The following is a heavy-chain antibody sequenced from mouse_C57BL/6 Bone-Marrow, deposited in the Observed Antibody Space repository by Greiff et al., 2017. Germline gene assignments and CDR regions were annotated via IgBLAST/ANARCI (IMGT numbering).Heavy chain of an antibody. J-gene: IGHJ2*01. CDR1: GFTFSDYG. CDR3: ARRGADGYYDY. CDR2: ISNLAYSI. D-gene: IGHD2-3*01. Sequence: EVKLMESGGGLVQPGGSLKLSCAASGFTFSDYGMAWVRQAPRKGPAWVAFISNLAYSIYYADTVKGRFTISRENAKNTLYLEMSSLRSEDTAMYYCARRGADGYYDYWGQGTTLTVSS. V-gene: IGHV5-15*01.